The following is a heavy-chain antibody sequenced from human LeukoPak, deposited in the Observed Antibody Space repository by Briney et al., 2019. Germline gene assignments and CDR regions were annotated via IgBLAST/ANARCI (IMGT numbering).Heavy chain of an antibody. J-gene: IGHJ3*02. CDR1: GFTFSSHA. CDR2: ISSNGGST. CDR3: ATLDPRYYYDSSGDAFDI. V-gene: IGHV3-64*01. D-gene: IGHD3-22*01. Sequence: PGGSLRLSCAASGFTFSSHAMHWVRQAPGKGLEYVSAISSNGGSTYYANSVKGRFTISRDNSKNTLYLQMGSLRAEDMAVYYCATLDPRYYYDSSGDAFDIWGQGTMVTVSS.